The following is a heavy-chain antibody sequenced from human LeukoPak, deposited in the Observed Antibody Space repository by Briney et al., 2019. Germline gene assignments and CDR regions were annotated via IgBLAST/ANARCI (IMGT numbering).Heavy chain of an antibody. V-gene: IGHV3-23*01. Sequence: GGTLRLSCAASGFTFSSYGMSWVRQAPGKGLEWVSAISGSGGSTYYADSVKGRFTISRDNSKNTLYLQMGSLRAEDMAVYYCARARSGGSYYYYYYMDVWGKGTTVTVSS. CDR1: GFTFSSYG. CDR2: ISGSGGST. J-gene: IGHJ6*03. D-gene: IGHD1-26*01. CDR3: ARARSGGSYYYYYYMDV.